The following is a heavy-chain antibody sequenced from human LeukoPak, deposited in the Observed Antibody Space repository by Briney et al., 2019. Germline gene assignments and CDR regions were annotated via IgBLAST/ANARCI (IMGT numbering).Heavy chain of an antibody. V-gene: IGHV3-21*01. D-gene: IGHD4-23*01. Sequence: GGSLRLSCAASGFTFSDAWMSWVRQAPGKGLEWVSSISSSSSYIYYADSVKGRFTISRDNAKNTLYLQMNSLRAEDTAVYYCAKVAQAGITTVVTRFDYWGQGTLVTVSS. CDR1: GFTFSDAW. J-gene: IGHJ4*02. CDR3: AKVAQAGITTVVTRFDY. CDR2: ISSSSSYI.